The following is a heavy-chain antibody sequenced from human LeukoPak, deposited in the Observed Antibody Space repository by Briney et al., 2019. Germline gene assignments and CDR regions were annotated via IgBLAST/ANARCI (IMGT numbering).Heavy chain of an antibody. V-gene: IGHV1-8*01. CDR3: ARGVYYDIRGADYYYYYMDV. Sequence: GASVKVSCKASGYTFTSYDINWVRQATGQGLERMGWMNPNSGNTGYAQKFQGRVTMTRNTSISTAYMELSSLRSEDTAVYYCARGVYYDIRGADYYYYYMDVWGKGTTVTISS. CDR2: MNPNSGNT. CDR1: GYTFTSYD. J-gene: IGHJ6*03. D-gene: IGHD3-9*01.